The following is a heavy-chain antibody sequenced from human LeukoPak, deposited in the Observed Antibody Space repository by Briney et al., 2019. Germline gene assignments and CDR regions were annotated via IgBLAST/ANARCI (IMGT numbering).Heavy chain of an antibody. D-gene: IGHD3-10*01. Sequence: SETLSLTCTVSGASISSYHWSWIRQPAGKGLEWIGRIYTSGNTNYNPSLKSRVTMSVDTSMNQLSLNLSSVTAADTALYYCARVAYYDSGSYSDWGQGTLVTVSS. V-gene: IGHV4-4*07. CDR1: GASISSYH. CDR2: IYTSGNT. J-gene: IGHJ4*02. CDR3: ARVAYYDSGSYSD.